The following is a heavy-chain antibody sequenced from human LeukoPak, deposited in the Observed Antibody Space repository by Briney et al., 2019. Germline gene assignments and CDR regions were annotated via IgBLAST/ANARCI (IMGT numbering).Heavy chain of an antibody. V-gene: IGHV4-59*13. D-gene: IGHD2-2*01. CDR1: GGSFPGSC. Sequence: SEPLSFTGTVFGGSFPGSCWSWFPQSPGKGLEWIGYIYYSGSTSYNPSLKSRVTISVDTSKNQFSLKRSSVTAADTAVYYCARQAFCSGTSCFPFDSWGQGTPVTVS. J-gene: IGHJ4*02. CDR3: ARQAFCSGTSCFPFDS. CDR2: IYYSGST.